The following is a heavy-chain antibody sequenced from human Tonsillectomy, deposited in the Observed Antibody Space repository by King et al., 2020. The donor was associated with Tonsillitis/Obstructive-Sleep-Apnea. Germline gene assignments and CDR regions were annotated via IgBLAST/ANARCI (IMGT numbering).Heavy chain of an antibody. CDR3: ARAYRFSYYFDY. D-gene: IGHD3-3*01. CDR2: IYYRGST. J-gene: IGHJ4*02. CDR1: GGSISSGGYY. V-gene: IGHV4-31*03. Sequence: VQLQESGPGLVKPSQTLSLTCTVSGGSISSGGYYWSWIRQHPGKGLEWIGYIYYRGSTYYNPSLKSRVTISVDTSKNQFSLKLSSVTAADTAVYYCARAYRFSYYFDYWGQGTLVTVSS.